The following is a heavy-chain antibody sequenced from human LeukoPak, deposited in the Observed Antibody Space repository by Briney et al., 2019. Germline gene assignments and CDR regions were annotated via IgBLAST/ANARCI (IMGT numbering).Heavy chain of an antibody. CDR3: AKQLGYCSDGSCYFPY. CDR2: ISNNGGYT. J-gene: IGHJ4*02. D-gene: IGHD2-15*01. V-gene: IGHV3-23*01. Sequence: GGSLRLSCAASGFTFSSSAMSWVRQAPGKGLEWVSAISNNGGYTYYADSVQGRFTISRDNSKGTLCLQMNSLRAEDTAVYYCAKQLGYCSDGSCYFPYWGQGTLVTVSS. CDR1: GFTFSSSA.